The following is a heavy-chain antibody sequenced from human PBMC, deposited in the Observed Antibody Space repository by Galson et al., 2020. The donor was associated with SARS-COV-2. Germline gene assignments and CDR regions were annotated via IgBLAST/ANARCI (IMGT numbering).Heavy chain of an antibody. D-gene: IGHD3-10*01. J-gene: IGHJ6*03. V-gene: IGHV4-4*02. CDR2: IYRSEST. CDR3: ARVGFFSMDV. Sequence: SETQSLTCTLSGYSITRDKWWSWVRQAPGNGLEWIGEIYRSESTNYNPSFKSRVTITIDKSKNQFYLKLASVTAADTAVYFCARVGFFSMDVWGKGTTVIASS. CDR1: GYSITRDKW.